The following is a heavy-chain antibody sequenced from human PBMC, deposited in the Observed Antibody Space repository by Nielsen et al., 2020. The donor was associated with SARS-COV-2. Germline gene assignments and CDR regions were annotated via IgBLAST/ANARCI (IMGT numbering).Heavy chain of an antibody. D-gene: IGHD2-15*01. J-gene: IGHJ4*02. Sequence: WIRQPPGKGLEWIGSIYYSGSTYYNPSLKSRVTISVDTSKNQFSLKLSSVTAADTAVYYCARIRRYCSGGSRYSGVYFDYWGQGTLVTVSS. V-gene: IGHV4-39*01. CDR3: ARIRRYCSGGSRYSGVYFDY. CDR2: IYYSGST.